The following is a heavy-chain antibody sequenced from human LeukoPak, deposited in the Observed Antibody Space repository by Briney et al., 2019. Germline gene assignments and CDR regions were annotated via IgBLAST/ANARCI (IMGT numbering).Heavy chain of an antibody. CDR2: ISYDGSNK. Sequence: GGSLRLSCAASGFTFSSYAMHWVRQAPGKGLEWVAVISYDGSNKYYADSVKGRFTISRDNSKNTLYLQMNSLRAEDTAVYYCARGLTGYYSLYYFDYWAREPWSPSPQ. CDR3: ARGLTGYYSLYYFDY. CDR1: GFTFSSYA. J-gene: IGHJ4*02. V-gene: IGHV3-30-3*01. D-gene: IGHD3-9*01.